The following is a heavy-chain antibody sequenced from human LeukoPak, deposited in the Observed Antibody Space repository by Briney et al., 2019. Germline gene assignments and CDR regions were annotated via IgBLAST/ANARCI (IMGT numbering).Heavy chain of an antibody. V-gene: IGHV1-69*05. D-gene: IGHD3-10*01. CDR3: ARNTYYYGSGSYYPIGY. CDR2: IIPIFGTA. J-gene: IGHJ4*02. Sequence: SVKVSCKASGGTLSSYAISWVRQAPGQGLEWMGGIIPIFGTANYAQKFQGRVTITTDESTSTAYMELSSLRSEDTAVYYCARNTYYYGSGSYYPIGYWGPGTLVTVSS. CDR1: GGTLSSYA.